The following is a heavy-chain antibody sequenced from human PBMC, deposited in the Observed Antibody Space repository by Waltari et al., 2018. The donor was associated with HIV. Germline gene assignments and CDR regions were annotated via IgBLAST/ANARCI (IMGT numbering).Heavy chain of an antibody. CDR2: ISSSGSFI. CDR1: GLTFSATS. D-gene: IGHD6-13*01. CDR3: ARDSRGTSWSLNWFDP. V-gene: IGHV3-21*02. J-gene: IGHJ5*02. Sequence: EVQLVASGGGLVKPGGSLRLSCAPSGLTFSATSMNWVRQSPGKGLEWSSSISSSGSFIYYADAVKGRFTISRDNAQNSMYRQMNNLWADDSAMYYCARDSRGTSWSLNWFDPWGEGTLVTVSS.